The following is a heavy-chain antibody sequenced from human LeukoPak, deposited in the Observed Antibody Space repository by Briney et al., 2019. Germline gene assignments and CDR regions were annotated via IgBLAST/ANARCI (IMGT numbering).Heavy chain of an antibody. CDR2: IYPGNSDT. CDR1: GYSFTNYW. CDR3: ARRRPGTWGAFDF. V-gene: IGHV5-51*01. Sequence: GESLKISCKGSGYSFTNYWIGWVGQMPGKGLEWMGIIYPGNSDTRYSPSFQGQVTISADKSITTADLQWSSLKASDTAIYYCARRRPGTWGAFDFWGQGTMVTVSS. J-gene: IGHJ3*01. D-gene: IGHD1-1*01.